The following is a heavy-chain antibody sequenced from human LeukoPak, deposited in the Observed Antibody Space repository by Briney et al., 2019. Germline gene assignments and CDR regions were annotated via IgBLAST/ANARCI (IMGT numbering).Heavy chain of an antibody. CDR3: AKGFGSSLLWHFDY. V-gene: IGHV3-9*01. J-gene: IGHJ4*02. D-gene: IGHD6-6*01. Sequence: GGSLRLSCAASGFTFDDYAMHWVRQAPGKGLEWVAGISWNSGSIGYADSVKGRFTISRDNAKNSLYLQMNSLRAEDTALYYCAKGFGSSLLWHFDYWGQGTLVTVSS. CDR2: ISWNSGSI. CDR1: GFTFDDYA.